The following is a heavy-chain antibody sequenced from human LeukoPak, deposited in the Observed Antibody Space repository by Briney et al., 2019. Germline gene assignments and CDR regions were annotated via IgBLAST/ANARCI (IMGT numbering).Heavy chain of an antibody. CDR2: IFGSGGSA. CDR1: GFTFNSYA. V-gene: IGHV3-23*01. J-gene: IGHJ4*02. Sequence: GGTLRLSCAASGFTFNSYAMYWVRQAPGKGLEWVSGIFGSGGSAHYADSVKGRFTISRDNSKNTVYLQMDSLRVEDTAVYYCGKTTTGYSSGRYPGWPVDYWGQGTLVTVSS. CDR3: GKTTTGYSSGRYPGWPVDY. D-gene: IGHD6-19*01.